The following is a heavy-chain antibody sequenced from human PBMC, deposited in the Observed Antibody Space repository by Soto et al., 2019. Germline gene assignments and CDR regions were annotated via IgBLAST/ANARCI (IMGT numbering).Heavy chain of an antibody. V-gene: IGHV4-30-4*01. CDR3: VRGRGESSYGPRGWFYT. CDR2: IYYSGST. J-gene: IGHJ5*02. CDR1: GCTLSNEDYY. D-gene: IGHD5-18*01. Sequence: PSETLYLPCSASGCTLSNEDYYWRWIRQHPGKGLEWTGYIYYSGSTYYTPSLKSRVTISGDTSNNQFSLKLSSVTAADPAVYYCVRGRGESSYGPRGWFYTWGQGTLVTVSS.